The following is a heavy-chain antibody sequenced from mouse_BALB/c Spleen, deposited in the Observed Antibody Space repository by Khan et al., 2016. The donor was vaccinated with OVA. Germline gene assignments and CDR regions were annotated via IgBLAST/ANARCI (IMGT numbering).Heavy chain of an antibody. V-gene: IGHV1-69*02. CDR1: GYTFTSSW. CDR2: IYPSDSYI. CDR3: TREGVYGSSFAY. D-gene: IGHD1-1*02. J-gene: IGHJ3*01. Sequence: QVQLKESGTELVRPGASVKLSCKASGYTFTSSWINWVKQRPGQGLEWIGNIYPSDSYINYNQKFRDKATLTVDKSSTTAYMHLSSPTSEDSAVFYCTREGVYGSSFAYGGQGTLVTVSA.